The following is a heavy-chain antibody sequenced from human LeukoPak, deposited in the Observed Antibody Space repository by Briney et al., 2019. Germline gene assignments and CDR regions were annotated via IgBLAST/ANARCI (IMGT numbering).Heavy chain of an antibody. V-gene: IGHV3-11*05. CDR1: GFTLSDYY. J-gene: IGHJ4*02. CDR2: IRSSSSYT. D-gene: IGHD2-15*01. Sequence: GRSLRLSCAASGFTLSDYYMSWIRQAPGKGLEWVSYIRSSSSYTNYADSVKGRFTISRDNAKNSLYLQMNSLRAEDTAVYYCARVPRVGDYVDYWGQGTLVTVSS. CDR3: ARVPRVGDYVDY.